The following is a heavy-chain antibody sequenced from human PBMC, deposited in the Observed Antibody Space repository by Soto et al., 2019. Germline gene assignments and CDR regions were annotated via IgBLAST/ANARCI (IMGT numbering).Heavy chain of an antibody. V-gene: IGHV5-51*01. CDR2: IYPGDSDT. Sequence: RGESLKISCKGSGYSFTSYWIGWVRQMPGKGLEWMGIIYPGDSDTRYSPSFQGQVTISADKSISTAYLQWSSLKASDTAMYYCARQVGTVYYYYGMDVWGQGTTVTVSS. D-gene: IGHD1-26*01. J-gene: IGHJ6*02. CDR1: GYSFTSYW. CDR3: ARQVGTVYYYYGMDV.